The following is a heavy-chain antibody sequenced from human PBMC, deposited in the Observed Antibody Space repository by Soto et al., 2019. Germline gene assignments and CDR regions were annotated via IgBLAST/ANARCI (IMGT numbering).Heavy chain of an antibody. CDR1: GFTFSSYA. Sequence: PGGSLRLSSASSGFTFSSYAMRWVRQAPGKGLEWVAVISYDGSNKYYADSVKGRFTISRDNSKNTLYLQMNSLRAEDTAVYYCARDDSRYSYGSTRDYYGMDVWGQGTTVTVSS. V-gene: IGHV3-30-3*01. CDR3: ARDDSRYSYGSTRDYYGMDV. CDR2: ISYDGSNK. J-gene: IGHJ6*02. D-gene: IGHD5-18*01.